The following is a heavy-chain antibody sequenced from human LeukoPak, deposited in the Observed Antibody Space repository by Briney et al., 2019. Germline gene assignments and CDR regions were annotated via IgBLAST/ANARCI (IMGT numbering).Heavy chain of an antibody. CDR2: IYPGDSDT. V-gene: IGHV5-51*01. CDR1: GYSFTSYW. J-gene: IGHJ5*02. CDR3: ATGGYCSSTSCFNWFDP. D-gene: IGHD2-2*01. Sequence: GESLKISCKGSGYSFTSYWIGWVRQMPGKGLEWMGIIYPGDSDTRYSPSFQGQVTISADKSISTAYLQWSSLKASDTAIYCCATGGYCSSTSCFNWFDPWGQGTLVTVSS.